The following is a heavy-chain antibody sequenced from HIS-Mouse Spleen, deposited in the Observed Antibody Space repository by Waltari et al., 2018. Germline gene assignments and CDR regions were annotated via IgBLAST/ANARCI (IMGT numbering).Heavy chain of an antibody. D-gene: IGHD4-4*01. Sequence: EVQLVESGGGLVQPGGSLRLSCAASGFTFSSYAMTGVRQATGKGLEWVSAIGTAGDTYYPGSVKGRFTISRENAKNSLYLQMNSLRAGDTAVYYCARGYSNYVPYFDYWGQGTLVTVSS. J-gene: IGHJ4*02. CDR3: ARGYSNYVPYFDY. V-gene: IGHV3-13*01. CDR2: IGTAGDT. CDR1: GFTFSSYA.